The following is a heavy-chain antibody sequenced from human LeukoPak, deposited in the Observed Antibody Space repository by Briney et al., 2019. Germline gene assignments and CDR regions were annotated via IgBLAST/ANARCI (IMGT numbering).Heavy chain of an antibody. CDR2: MNPNSGDT. V-gene: IGHV1-8*01. Sequence: ASVKVSCKASGYTFTSYDINWVRQVTGQGLEWMGWMNPNSGDTGYPQKFQGRVTMTRDTSITTAYMDLRSLRSDDTAVCYCARVKVEWELPNRNWGQGTLATVSS. CDR1: GYTFTSYD. D-gene: IGHD1-26*01. CDR3: ARVKVEWELPNRN. J-gene: IGHJ4*02.